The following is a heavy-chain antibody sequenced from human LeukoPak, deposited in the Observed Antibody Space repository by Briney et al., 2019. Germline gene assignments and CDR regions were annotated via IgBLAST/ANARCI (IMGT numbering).Heavy chain of an antibody. J-gene: IGHJ5*02. Sequence: SETLSLTCTVSGGSISSSSYYWGWIRQPPGKGLEWIGSIYYSGSTYYNPSLKSRVTISVDTSKNQFSLKLSSVTAADTAVYYCARTGYYDFWSGYYSFDPWGQGTLVTVSS. CDR1: GGSISSSSYY. V-gene: IGHV4-39*01. CDR3: ARTGYYDFWSGYYSFDP. D-gene: IGHD3-3*01. CDR2: IYYSGST.